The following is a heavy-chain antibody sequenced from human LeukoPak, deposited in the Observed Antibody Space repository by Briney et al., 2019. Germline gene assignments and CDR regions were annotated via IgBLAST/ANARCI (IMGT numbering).Heavy chain of an antibody. D-gene: IGHD2-8*01. CDR1: GYSMSSGYD. Sequence: SETLSLTCTVSGYSMSSGYDWGWIRQPPGKGPEWIASIYYRRTTYYNPSLKSRVTISVDTSKNQFSLKLSSVIAADTAVYYCARCMRGYYYYMDVWGKGTTVTVSS. CDR3: ARCMRGYYYYMDV. V-gene: IGHV4-38-2*02. CDR2: IYYRRTT. J-gene: IGHJ6*03.